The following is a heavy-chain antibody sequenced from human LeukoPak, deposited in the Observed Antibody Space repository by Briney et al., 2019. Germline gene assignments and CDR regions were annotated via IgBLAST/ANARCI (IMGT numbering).Heavy chain of an antibody. CDR3: ARGQLWFDY. J-gene: IGHJ5*01. CDR2: IGGSGGNT. Sequence: GGSLRLSCVASGFTFNNYAMSWVRQTPGRGLEWVSPIGGSGGNTYYADSVKGRFTISRDNSKNTLYLQMNSLRAEDTAVYYCARGQLWFDYWGQGTLVTVSS. CDR1: GFTFNNYA. D-gene: IGHD5-18*01. V-gene: IGHV3-23*01.